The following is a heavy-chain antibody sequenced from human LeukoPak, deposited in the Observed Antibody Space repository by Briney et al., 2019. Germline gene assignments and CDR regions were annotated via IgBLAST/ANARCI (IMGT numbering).Heavy chain of an antibody. V-gene: IGHV4-61*02. J-gene: IGHJ4*02. D-gene: IGHD3-22*01. CDR2: IYTSGST. Sequence: PSETLSLTCTVSGGSISSGSHYWSWIRQPAGKGLEWIGRIYTSGSTNYNPSLKSRVTISVDTSKNQFSLKLSSVTAADTAVCYCARARTKYYYDSSGYLDYWGQGTLVTVSS. CDR1: GGSISSGSHY. CDR3: ARARTKYYYDSSGYLDY.